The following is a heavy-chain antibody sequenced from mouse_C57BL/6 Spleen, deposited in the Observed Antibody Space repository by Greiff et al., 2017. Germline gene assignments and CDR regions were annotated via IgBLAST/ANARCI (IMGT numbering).Heavy chain of an antibody. CDR2: INPNNGGT. V-gene: IGHV1-26*01. CDR1: GYTFTDYY. CDR3: ARLHGSTFWYFDV. D-gene: IGHD1-1*01. J-gene: IGHJ1*03. Sequence: VQLQQSGPELVKPGASVKISCKASGYTFTDYYMNWVKQSHGKSLEWIGDINPNNGGTSYNQKFKGKATLTVDKSSSTAYMELRSLTSEDSAVYYCARLHGSTFWYFDVWGTGTTVTVSS.